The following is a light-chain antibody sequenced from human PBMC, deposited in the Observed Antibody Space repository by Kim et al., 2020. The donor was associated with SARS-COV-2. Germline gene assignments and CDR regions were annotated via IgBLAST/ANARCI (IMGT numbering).Light chain of an antibody. Sequence: QSVLTQPPSASGTPGQRVTVTCSGNSSNIGPNYVYWYQHFPGTAPKLLIFRNYQQPSGVPDRFSGSKSGTSASLAIIGLRSEDEADYHCAAWDDSLSGWVFGGGTKVTVL. CDR3: AAWDDSLSGWV. J-gene: IGLJ3*02. V-gene: IGLV1-47*01. CDR1: SSNIGPNY. CDR2: RNY.